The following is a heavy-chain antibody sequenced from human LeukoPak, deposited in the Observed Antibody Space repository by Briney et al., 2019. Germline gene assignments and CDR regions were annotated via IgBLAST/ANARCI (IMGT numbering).Heavy chain of an antibody. V-gene: IGHV3-20*04. D-gene: IGHD3-22*01. Sequence: GSLRLSCAASGFTFDDYGMSWVRQAPGKGLEWVSGIDWNGGSTGYADSVKGRLTISRDNAKNSLYLQMNSLRAEDTALYYCARGGYYDSSVVYWRQGTLVTVSS. J-gene: IGHJ4*02. CDR3: ARGGYYDSSVVY. CDR1: GFTFDDYG. CDR2: IDWNGGST.